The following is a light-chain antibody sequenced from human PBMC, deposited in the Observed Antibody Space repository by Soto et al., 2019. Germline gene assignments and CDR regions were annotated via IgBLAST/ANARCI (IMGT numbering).Light chain of an antibody. CDR2: KAS. V-gene: IGKV1-5*03. Sequence: DIQMTQSPSTLSASVGDRVTITCRASQSISPWLAWYQQKPGKAPILLIYKASNLESGDPSRFSGSGSGTEFTLPISSLQPDDGATYYCQHYNSYPWTFGQGTKVEIK. J-gene: IGKJ1*01. CDR3: QHYNSYPWT. CDR1: QSISPW.